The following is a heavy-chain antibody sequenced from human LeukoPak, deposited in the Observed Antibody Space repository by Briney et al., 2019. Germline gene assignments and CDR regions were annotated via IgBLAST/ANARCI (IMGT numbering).Heavy chain of an antibody. CDR3: ARADTLDAFDI. Sequence: QPGGSLRLSCAASGFTFSSYWMLWVRQAPGKGLEWVAVISYDGSNKYYADSVKGRFTISRDNSKNTLYLQMNSLRAEDTAVYYCARADTLDAFDIWGQGTMVTVSS. D-gene: IGHD2-2*02. J-gene: IGHJ3*02. CDR1: GFTFSSYW. V-gene: IGHV3-30*03. CDR2: ISYDGSNK.